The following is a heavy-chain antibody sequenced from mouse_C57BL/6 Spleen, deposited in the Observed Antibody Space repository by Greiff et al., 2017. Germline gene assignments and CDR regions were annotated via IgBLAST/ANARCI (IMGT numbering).Heavy chain of an antibody. J-gene: IGHJ4*01. CDR1: GFSLTSYT. CDR2: IWTGGGT. D-gene: IGHD2-4*01. V-gene: IGHV2-9-1*01. Sequence: VKLMESGPGLVAPSQSLSITCTVSGFSLTSYTISWVRQPPGKGLEWLGVIWTGGGTNYNSALKSRLSISKDNSKSQVFLKMNSLQTDDTARYYCARYPQWDYDVDYAMDYWGQGTSVTVSS. CDR3: ARYPQWDYDVDYAMDY.